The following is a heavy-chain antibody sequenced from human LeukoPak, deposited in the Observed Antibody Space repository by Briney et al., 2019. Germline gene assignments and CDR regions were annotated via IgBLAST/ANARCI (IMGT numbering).Heavy chain of an antibody. CDR3: ARDAAYDIVVVPAALSGAFDI. Sequence: PAGSLRLSCAASGFTFSSYAMHWVRQAPGKGLEWVAVISYDGSNKYYADSVKGRFTISRDNSKNTLYLQMNSLRAEDTAVYYCARDAAYDIVVVPAALSGAFDIWGQGTMVTVSS. V-gene: IGHV3-30-3*01. J-gene: IGHJ3*02. D-gene: IGHD2-2*01. CDR1: GFTFSSYA. CDR2: ISYDGSNK.